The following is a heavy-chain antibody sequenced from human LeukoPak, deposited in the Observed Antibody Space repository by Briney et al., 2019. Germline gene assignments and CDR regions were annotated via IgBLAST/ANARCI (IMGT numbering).Heavy chain of an antibody. CDR1: GDSISSYY. J-gene: IGHJ4*02. D-gene: IGHD6-13*01. V-gene: IGHV4-59*08. CDR3: VRQYTSSWAIIDY. CDR2: IYYSGST. Sequence: SETLSLTCTVSGDSISSYYWSWIRQPPGKGLEWIGYIYYSGSTNYNPSLKSRVTISVDTSKNQFSLRLSSVTAADTAIYYCVRQYTSSWAIIDYWGQGALVTVSP.